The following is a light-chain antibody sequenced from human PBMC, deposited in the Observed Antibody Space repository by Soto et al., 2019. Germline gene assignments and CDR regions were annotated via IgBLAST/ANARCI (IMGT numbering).Light chain of an antibody. V-gene: IGLV7-43*01. Sequence: QAVVTQESSLTVSPGETVTLTCASSTGEVTGAYFAGWFQQKPGQAPRALIYSTTNRHSGTPARFSGSLLGGKAALTLSDVQPEDEALYYCLLYYGYPLGLFGGGTKLTVL. J-gene: IGLJ3*02. CDR2: STT. CDR3: LLYYGYPLGL. CDR1: TGEVTGAYF.